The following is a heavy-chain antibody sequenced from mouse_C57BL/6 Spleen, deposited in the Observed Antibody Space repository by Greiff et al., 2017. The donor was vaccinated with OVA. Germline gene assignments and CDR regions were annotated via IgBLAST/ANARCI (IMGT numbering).Heavy chain of an antibody. CDR2: ISYDGSN. V-gene: IGHV3-6*01. CDR3: ARDPIYYGYDGVFDY. D-gene: IGHD2-2*01. Sequence: EVKLVESGPGLVKPSQSLSLTCSVTGYSITSGYYWNWIRQFPGNKLEWMGYISYDGSNNYNPSPKNRISITRDTSKNQFFLKLNSVTTEDTATYYCARDPIYYGYDGVFDYWGQGTTLTVSS. J-gene: IGHJ2*01. CDR1: GYSITSGYY.